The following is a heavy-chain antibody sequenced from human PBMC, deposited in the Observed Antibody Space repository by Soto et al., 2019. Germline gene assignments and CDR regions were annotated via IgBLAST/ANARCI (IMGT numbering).Heavy chain of an antibody. CDR1: GYTFTSYD. Sequence: ASVKVSCTASGYTFTSYDINWVRQATGQGLEWMGWMNPNSGNTGYAQKFQGRVTMTRNTSISTAYMELSSLRSEDTAVYYCAREGYCSGGSCYYYYYMDVWGKGTTVTVSS. CDR3: AREGYCSGGSCYYYYYMDV. J-gene: IGHJ6*03. D-gene: IGHD2-15*01. CDR2: MNPNSGNT. V-gene: IGHV1-8*01.